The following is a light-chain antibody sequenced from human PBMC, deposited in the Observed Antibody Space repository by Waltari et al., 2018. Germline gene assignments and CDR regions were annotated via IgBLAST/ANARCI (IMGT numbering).Light chain of an antibody. J-gene: IGKJ5*01. CDR3: MQGTHWPPIT. CDR1: QSPEHIDGNTY. CDR2: KVS. V-gene: IGKV2-30*02. Sequence: DVVLTQSPLSLPVPLGQSASISFTSTQSPEHIDGNTYLNWFQQRPGQSPRRLIYKVSKRDSGVPDRFSGSGSGTDFTLNISRVEAGDVAVYYCMQGTHWPPITFGQGTRLEIK.